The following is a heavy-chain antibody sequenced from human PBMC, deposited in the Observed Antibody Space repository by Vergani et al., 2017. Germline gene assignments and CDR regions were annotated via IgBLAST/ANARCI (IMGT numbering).Heavy chain of an antibody. D-gene: IGHD3-3*01. J-gene: IGHJ6*03. CDR1: GFTFSGSA. CDR2: IRSKANSYAT. CDR3: TRNYDFWSGYKYYYYMDV. Sequence: EVQLVESGGGLVQPGGSLKLSCAASGFTFSGSAMHWVRQASGKGLEWVGRIRSKANSYATAYAASVKGRFTISRDDSKNTAYLQMNSLKTEDTAVYYCTRNYDFWSGYKYYYYMDVWGKGP. V-gene: IGHV3-73*02.